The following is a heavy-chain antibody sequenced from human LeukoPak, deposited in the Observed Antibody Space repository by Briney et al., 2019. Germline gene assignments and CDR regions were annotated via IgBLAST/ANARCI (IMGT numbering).Heavy chain of an antibody. CDR3: AKHDPGSWWFDF. D-gene: IGHD3-10*01. V-gene: IGHV3-23*01. CDR1: GFTFSSYA. Sequence: GGSLRLSCAASGFTFSSYAMSWVRQLPGKGLEWVSTIWGRGDGTDYGDSVKGRFTISRDNSRNTLYLQMNRLRAEDTAVYYCAKHDPGSWWFDFWGQGTLVTVSS. J-gene: IGHJ4*02. CDR2: IWGRGDGT.